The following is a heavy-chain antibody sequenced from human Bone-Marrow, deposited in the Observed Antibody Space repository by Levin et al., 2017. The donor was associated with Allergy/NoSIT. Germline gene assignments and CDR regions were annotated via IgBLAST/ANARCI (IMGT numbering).Heavy chain of an antibody. D-gene: IGHD6-13*01. V-gene: IGHV1-46*01. CDR2: FNPVGGGT. Sequence: AASVKVSCKASGYTFTSYYIHWVRQAPGQGLEWMGIFNPVGGGTTYAQTFQGRVTMTRDTSTSTVYMELSSLRSEDTAVYYCARARAAAGGYYFDYWGQGSLVTVSS. CDR1: GYTFTSYY. CDR3: ARARAAAGGYYFDY. J-gene: IGHJ4*02.